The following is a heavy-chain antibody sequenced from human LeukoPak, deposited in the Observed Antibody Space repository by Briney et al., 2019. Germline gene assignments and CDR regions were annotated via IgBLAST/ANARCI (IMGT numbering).Heavy chain of an antibody. D-gene: IGHD5-24*01. V-gene: IGHV4-61*01. Sequence: SETLSLTCTVSGGSISGTYYWSWIRQPPGKGLEWIGYIYYTGTTDSNPSLKSRVTISVDTSKNQFSLKLSSVTAADTAVYYCARDHGDGYSDYWGQGTLVTVSS. CDR1: GGSISGTYY. CDR3: ARDHGDGYSDY. CDR2: IYYTGTT. J-gene: IGHJ4*02.